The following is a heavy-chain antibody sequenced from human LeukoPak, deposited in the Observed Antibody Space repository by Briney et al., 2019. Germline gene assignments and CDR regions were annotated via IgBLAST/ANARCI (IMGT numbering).Heavy chain of an antibody. CDR1: GYTFTGYD. Sequence: ASVKLSRKASGYTFTGYDINWVRQATGQGLEWMGWMNPNSGNTGYAQKFQGGVTMTRNTSISTAYMELSSLRSEDTAVYYCARGFGEFYNWFDPWGQGTLVTVSS. V-gene: IGHV1-8*01. D-gene: IGHD3-10*01. CDR3: ARGFGEFYNWFDP. J-gene: IGHJ5*02. CDR2: MNPNSGNT.